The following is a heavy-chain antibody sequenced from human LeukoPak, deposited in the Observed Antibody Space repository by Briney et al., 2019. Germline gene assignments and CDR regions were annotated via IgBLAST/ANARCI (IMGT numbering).Heavy chain of an antibody. D-gene: IGHD4-17*01. J-gene: IGHJ2*01. Sequence: ASVKVSCKASGYTFTSYGITWVRQAPGQGLEWMGWISTYNGNTDYAQKLRGRVTMTTDTSTSTAYMELRSLRSDDTAVYYCARTYGDYDGSYWYFDLWGRGTLVTVSS. V-gene: IGHV1-18*01. CDR2: ISTYNGNT. CDR3: ARTYGDYDGSYWYFDL. CDR1: GYTFTSYG.